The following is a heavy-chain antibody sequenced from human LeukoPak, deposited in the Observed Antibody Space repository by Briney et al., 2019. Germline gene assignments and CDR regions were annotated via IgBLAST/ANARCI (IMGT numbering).Heavy chain of an antibody. V-gene: IGHV3-48*01. J-gene: IGHJ5*02. CDR2: INRISNII. CDR3: ARDHLIAVAGPNWFDP. Sequence: GGSLRLSCAASGFTFSGYSVNWVRQAPGKGLEWVSYINRISNIIDYADSVKGRFTISTDNAKNSLYLQMNSLRAEDTAVYYCARDHLIAVAGPNWFDPWGQGTLVAVSS. CDR1: GFTFSGYS. D-gene: IGHD6-19*01.